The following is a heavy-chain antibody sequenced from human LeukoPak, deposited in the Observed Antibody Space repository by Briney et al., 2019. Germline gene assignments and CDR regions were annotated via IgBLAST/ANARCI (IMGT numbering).Heavy chain of an antibody. CDR2: IYYSGST. V-gene: IGHV4-59*01. CDR1: GGSISSYY. D-gene: IGHD3-22*01. J-gene: IGHJ1*01. Sequence: MPSETLSLTCTVSGGSISSYYWSWIRQPPEKGLEWIGYIYYSGSTNYNPSLKSRVTISVDTSRTQFSLKLSSVTAADTAVYYCAREGSSGYLAYWGQGTLVTVSS. CDR3: AREGSSGYLAY.